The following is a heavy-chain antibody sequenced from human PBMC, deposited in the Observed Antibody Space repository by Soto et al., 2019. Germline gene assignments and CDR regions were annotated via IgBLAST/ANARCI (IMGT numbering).Heavy chain of an antibody. CDR3: ARAGPAPYSYYGMDV. CDR1: GYSFTTYG. CDR2: ISAYNGNT. V-gene: IGHV1-18*01. J-gene: IGHJ6*02. Sequence: QVQLVQSGGEVKKPGASVKVSCKTSGYSFTTYGISWGRQAPGQGLEWMGWISAYNGNTNYAQKLQDRVTMTTETSTSTAYMELSSLRSDDTAVYYCARAGPAPYSYYGMDVWGQGSTVTVSS.